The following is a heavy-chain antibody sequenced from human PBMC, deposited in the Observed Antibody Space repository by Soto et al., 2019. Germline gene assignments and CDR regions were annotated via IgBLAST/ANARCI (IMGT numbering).Heavy chain of an antibody. V-gene: IGHV1-18*01. Sequence: ASVKVSCKASGYTFTSYGISWVRQAPGQGLEWMGWISAYNGNTNYAQKLQGRVTMTTDTSTSTAYMELRSLRSDATAVYYCARDVGVTSVASGMDVWGQGTTVTVSS. CDR3: ARDVGVTSVASGMDV. CDR2: ISAYNGNT. D-gene: IGHD6-19*01. J-gene: IGHJ6*02. CDR1: GYTFTSYG.